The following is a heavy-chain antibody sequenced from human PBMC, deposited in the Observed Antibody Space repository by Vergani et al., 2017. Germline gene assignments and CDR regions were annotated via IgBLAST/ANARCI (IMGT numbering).Heavy chain of an antibody. CDR2: ISSSSSYI. Sequence: EVQLVESGGGLVKPGGSLRLSCAASGFTFSSYSMNWVRQAPGKGLEWVSSISSSSSYIYYADSVKGRFTISRENAKNSLYLQMNSLRAEDTAVYYCARASRGGIVFDYWGQGTLVTVSS. CDR3: ARASRGGIVFDY. J-gene: IGHJ4*02. D-gene: IGHD2-15*01. V-gene: IGHV3-21*01. CDR1: GFTFSSYS.